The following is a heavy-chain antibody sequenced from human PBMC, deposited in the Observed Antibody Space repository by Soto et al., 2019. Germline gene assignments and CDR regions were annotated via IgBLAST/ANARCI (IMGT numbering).Heavy chain of an antibody. CDR2: MNPNSGNT. D-gene: IGHD2-8*01. CDR3: ARGLVYCTNGVCLIPRPYYYYYMDV. J-gene: IGHJ6*03. Sequence: ASVKVSCKASGYTFTSYDINWVRQATGQGLEWMGWMNPNSGNTGYAQKFQGRVTMTRNTSISTAYMELSSLRSGDTAVYYCARGLVYCTNGVCLIPRPYYYYYMDVWGKGTTVTVSS. V-gene: IGHV1-8*01. CDR1: GYTFTSYD.